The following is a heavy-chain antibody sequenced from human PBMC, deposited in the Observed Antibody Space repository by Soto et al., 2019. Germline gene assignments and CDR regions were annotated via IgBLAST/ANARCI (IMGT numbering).Heavy chain of an antibody. CDR1: GGSISSSNW. J-gene: IGHJ5*02. Sequence: QVQLQESGPGLVKPSGTLSLTCAVSGGSISSSNWWSWVRQPPGKGLEWIGEIYHSGSTNYNPSLKSRVTIYVDKSKNPFSLKLSSVTAADTAVYYCASFYGSGSSYNWFDPWGQGTLVTVSS. CDR2: IYHSGST. CDR3: ASFYGSGSSYNWFDP. D-gene: IGHD3-10*01. V-gene: IGHV4-4*02.